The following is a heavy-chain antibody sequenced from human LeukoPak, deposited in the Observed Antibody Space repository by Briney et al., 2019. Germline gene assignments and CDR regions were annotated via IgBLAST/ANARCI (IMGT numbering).Heavy chain of an antibody. D-gene: IGHD3-10*01. J-gene: IGHJ5*02. CDR2: IYYSGST. CDR1: GGSLSSYY. CDR3: ASSPVFGFGDRGNWFDP. V-gene: IGHV4-59*08. Sequence: SETLSLTCTVSGGSLSSYYWSWIRQPPGKGLEWIGYIYYSGSTNYNPSLKSRVTISVDTSKNQFSLKLSSVTAADTAVYYCASSPVFGFGDRGNWFDPWGQGTLVTVSS.